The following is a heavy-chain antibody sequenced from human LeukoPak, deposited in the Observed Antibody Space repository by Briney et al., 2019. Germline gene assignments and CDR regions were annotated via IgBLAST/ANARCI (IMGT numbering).Heavy chain of an antibody. Sequence: SVKVSCKASGGTFSSYAISWVRQAPGQGLEWMGGIIPIFGTANYAQKFQGRVTITTDESTSTAYMELSSLRSEDTAVYYCASIVSSSSVSWYFDLWGRGTLVTVSS. CDR1: GGTFSSYA. V-gene: IGHV1-69*05. CDR2: IIPIFGTA. CDR3: ASIVSSSSVSWYFDL. D-gene: IGHD6-6*01. J-gene: IGHJ2*01.